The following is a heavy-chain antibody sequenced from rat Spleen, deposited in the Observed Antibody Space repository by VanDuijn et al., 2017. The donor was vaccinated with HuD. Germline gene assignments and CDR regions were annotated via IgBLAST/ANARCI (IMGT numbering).Heavy chain of an antibody. CDR2: ISYDGSST. J-gene: IGHJ2*01. CDR3: ARGAVAY. D-gene: IGHD1-3*01. CDR1: GFTFSDYN. V-gene: IGHV5-7*01. Sequence: EVQLVESGGGLVQPGKSMRLSCAASGFTFSDYNMAWVRQAPKKGLEWVATISYDGSSTYYRDSVKGRFTISRDNAKSTLYLQMDSLRSEDTATYYCARGAVAYWGQGVMVTVSS.